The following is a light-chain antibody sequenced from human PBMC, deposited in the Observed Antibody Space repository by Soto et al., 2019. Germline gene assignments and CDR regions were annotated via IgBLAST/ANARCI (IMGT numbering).Light chain of an antibody. CDR2: EVS. J-gene: IGLJ2*01. Sequence: QSALTQPPSASGSPGQSVTISCTGTSSDVGGYNYVSWYQQHPGKAPKLMIYEVSKRPSGVPDRFSGSKSGNTASLTVSELQAEDEADYYCSSYAGSILFGGGTKLTVL. CDR3: SSYAGSIL. CDR1: SSDVGGYNY. V-gene: IGLV2-8*01.